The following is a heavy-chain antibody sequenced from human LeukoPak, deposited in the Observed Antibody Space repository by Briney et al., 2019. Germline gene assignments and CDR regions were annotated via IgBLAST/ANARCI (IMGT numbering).Heavy chain of an antibody. V-gene: IGHV3-7*01. CDR3: ARGSLRYCSSTSCREPNGYDY. Sequence: PGGSLRLSCAASGFTFRSYWMSWVRQAPGKGLEWVANIKQDGSEKYYVDSVKGRFTISRDNAKNSLYLQMNSLRAEDTAVYYCARGSLRYCSSTSCREPNGYDYWGQGTLVTVSS. CDR2: IKQDGSEK. CDR1: GFTFRSYW. D-gene: IGHD2-2*01. J-gene: IGHJ4*02.